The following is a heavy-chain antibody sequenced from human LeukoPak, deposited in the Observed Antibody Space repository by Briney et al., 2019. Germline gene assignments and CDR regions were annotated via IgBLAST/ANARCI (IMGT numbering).Heavy chain of an antibody. CDR3: ASRMYYYYGMDV. CDR1: GGSISSDGYS. V-gene: IGHV4-30-2*01. CDR2: IDHREST. Sequence: PSQTLSLTCAVSGGSISSDGYSWSWIRQPPGKGLEWIGEIDHRESTTYNPSLKSRVTISVDTSKNQFSLKLNSVTAADTAVYYCASRMYYYYGMDVWGQGTTVIVSS. J-gene: IGHJ6*02.